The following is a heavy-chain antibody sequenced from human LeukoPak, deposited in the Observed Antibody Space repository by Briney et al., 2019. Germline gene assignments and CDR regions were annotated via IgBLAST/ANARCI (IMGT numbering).Heavy chain of an antibody. D-gene: IGHD3-3*01. J-gene: IGHJ4*02. CDR2: FDPEDGGT. CDR3: ATAPVLRFLEWLFFDY. Sequence: ASVKVSCKVSGYTLTELSMHWVRQAPGKGLEWMGGFDPEDGGTIYAQKFQGRVTMTEDTSTDTAYMKLSSLRSEDTAVYYCATAPVLRFLEWLFFDYWGQGTLVTVSS. V-gene: IGHV1-24*01. CDR1: GYTLTELS.